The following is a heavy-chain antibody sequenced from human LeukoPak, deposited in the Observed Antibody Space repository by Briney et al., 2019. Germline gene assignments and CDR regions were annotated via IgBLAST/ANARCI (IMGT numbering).Heavy chain of an antibody. CDR3: ARLTSSWSFDY. V-gene: IGHV5-51*01. CDR2: ISPDGSDT. Sequence: GESLKISCRGSGYSFTNYWIGWVRQMPGKGLEWMGIISPDGSDTRYSPSFQGQVTISADKSITTAYLQWSSLKASDTAMYYCARLTSSWSFDYWGQGTLVTVSS. D-gene: IGHD6-13*01. CDR1: GYSFTNYW. J-gene: IGHJ4*02.